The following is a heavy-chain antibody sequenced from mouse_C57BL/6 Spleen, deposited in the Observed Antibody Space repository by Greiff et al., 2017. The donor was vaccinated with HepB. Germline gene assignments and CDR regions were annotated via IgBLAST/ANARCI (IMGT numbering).Heavy chain of an antibody. CDR3: ARSAGGYYFDY. CDR2: INPSSGYT. V-gene: IGHV1-7*01. Sequence: QVQLQQPGAELVMPGASVKLSCKASGYTFTSYWMHWVKQRPGQGLEWIGYINPSSGYTKYNQKFKDKATLTADKSSSTAYMQLSSLTYEDSAVYYCARSAGGYYFDYWGQGTTLTVSS. CDR1: GYTFTSYW. J-gene: IGHJ2*01.